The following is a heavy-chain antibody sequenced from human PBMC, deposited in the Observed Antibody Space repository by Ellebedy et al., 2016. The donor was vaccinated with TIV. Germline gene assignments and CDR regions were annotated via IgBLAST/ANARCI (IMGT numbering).Heavy chain of an antibody. V-gene: IGHV3-11*04. J-gene: IGHJ5*02. CDR1: GFTLSDHY. CDR2: ISSSGSVM. D-gene: IGHD6-13*01. Sequence: GESLKISCAASGFTLSDHYMDWVRQAPGKGLEWVSYISSSGSVMYYADSLKGRFTISRDIANSSLYLQMNSLRAEDTGVNYCAREATTSSWLNWFDPWGQGALVTVSS. CDR3: AREATTSSWLNWFDP.